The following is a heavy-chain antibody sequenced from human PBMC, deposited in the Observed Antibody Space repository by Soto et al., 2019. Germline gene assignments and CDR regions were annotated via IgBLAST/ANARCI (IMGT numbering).Heavy chain of an antibody. J-gene: IGHJ3*02. CDR2: IYYSGST. CDR1: GGSISSYY. Sequence: SETLSLTCTVSGGSISSYYWSWIRQPPGKGLEWIGYIYYSGSTNYNPSLKSRVTISVDMSKNQFSLKLSSVTAADTAVYYCARHCGGDCYDAFDIWGQGTMVTVSS. D-gene: IGHD2-21*02. CDR3: ARHCGGDCYDAFDI. V-gene: IGHV4-59*01.